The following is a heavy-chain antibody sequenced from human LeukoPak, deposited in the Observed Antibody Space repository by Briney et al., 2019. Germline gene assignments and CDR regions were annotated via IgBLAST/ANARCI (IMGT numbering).Heavy chain of an antibody. CDR3: ARGPSGIAVAGRSDRFDP. D-gene: IGHD6-19*01. CDR2: INHSGST. V-gene: IGHV4-34*01. Sequence: SETLSLTCAVYGGSFSGYYWSWIRQPPGKGLEWIGEINHSGSTNYNPFLKSRVTISVDTSKNQFSLKLSSVTAADTAVYYCARGPSGIAVAGRSDRFDPWGQGTLVTVSS. J-gene: IGHJ5*02. CDR1: GGSFSGYY.